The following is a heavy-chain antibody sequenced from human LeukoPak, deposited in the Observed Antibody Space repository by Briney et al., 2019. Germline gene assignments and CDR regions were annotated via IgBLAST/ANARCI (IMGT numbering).Heavy chain of an antibody. CDR1: GFIFSTCD. Sequence: GGSLRLSCAASGFIFSTCDMHWVRQTPGQGLEWVAIISSEGNSQYYADSVKGRFTISRDNSKNTLYLQMNSLRAEDTAFYYCRVYLTSRDYWGQGSLVTASS. D-gene: IGHD3-9*01. CDR3: RVYLTSRDY. CDR2: ISSEGNSQ. V-gene: IGHV3-30*03. J-gene: IGHJ4*02.